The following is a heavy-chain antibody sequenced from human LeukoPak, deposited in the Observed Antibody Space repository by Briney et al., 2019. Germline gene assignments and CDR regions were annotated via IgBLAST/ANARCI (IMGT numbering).Heavy chain of an antibody. CDR3: ARAPGIAAAREFDY. D-gene: IGHD6-13*01. CDR1: GFTFSSYS. Sequence: GGSLRLSCAASGFTFSSYSMDWVRQAPGKGLEWVSSISSSSSYIYYAVSVKGRFTISRDNAKNSLYLQMNSLRAEDTAVYYCARAPGIAAAREFDYWGQGTLVTVSS. V-gene: IGHV3-21*01. CDR2: ISSSSSYI. J-gene: IGHJ4*02.